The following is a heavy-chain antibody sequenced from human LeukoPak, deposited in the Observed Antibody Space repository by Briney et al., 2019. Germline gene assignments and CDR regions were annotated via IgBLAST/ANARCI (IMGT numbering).Heavy chain of an antibody. J-gene: IGHJ4*02. D-gene: IGHD3-22*01. Sequence: ASVKVSCKASGYTFTSYYMHWVRQAPGPALEWMGIINPSGGSTSYAQKFQGRVTMTRDTSTSTVYMELSSLRSEDTAVYYCARDRRAYYYDSSGYYYAGYWGQGALVTVSS. CDR1: GYTFTSYY. CDR2: INPSGGST. CDR3: ARDRRAYYYDSSGYYYAGY. V-gene: IGHV1-46*03.